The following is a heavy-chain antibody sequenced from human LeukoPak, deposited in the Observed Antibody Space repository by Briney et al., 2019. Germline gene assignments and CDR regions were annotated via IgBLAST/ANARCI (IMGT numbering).Heavy chain of an antibody. CDR2: ISGSGGST. D-gene: IGHD6-19*01. J-gene: IGHJ4*02. CDR3: AKVSSGWPVFDY. V-gene: IGHV3-23*01. Sequence: GGSLRLSCAASGLTFSSYAMTWVRQAPGKGLEWVSGISGSGGSTYYADSVKGRFTISRDNTKNTLYLQMNSRRAEDTAVYHCAKVSSGWPVFDYWGQGTLVTVSS. CDR1: GLTFSSYA.